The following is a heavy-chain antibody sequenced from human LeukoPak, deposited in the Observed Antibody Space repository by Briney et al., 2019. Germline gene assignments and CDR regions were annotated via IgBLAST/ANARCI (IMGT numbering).Heavy chain of an antibody. CDR2: IIPIYGTP. CDR3: ARGKLGYYYYHMDA. V-gene: IGHV1-69*05. J-gene: IGHJ6*03. CDR1: RGTLSGYA. Sequence: SVKVSCKASRGTLSGYAISWVRQAPGQGLEWMGGIIPIYGTPHSAQKFQGRVTITTDESTSTAFMDLSSLRSEDTAVYYCARGKLGYYYYHMDAWGKGTTVTVSS. D-gene: IGHD3-3*02.